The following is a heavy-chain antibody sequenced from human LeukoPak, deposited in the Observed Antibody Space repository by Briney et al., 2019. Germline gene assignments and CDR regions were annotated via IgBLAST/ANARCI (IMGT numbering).Heavy chain of an antibody. J-gene: IGHJ4*02. V-gene: IGHV3-48*03. D-gene: IGHD5-24*01. CDR3: ARDRDGYNCVFDY. CDR2: ISSSGSTI. CDR1: GFTFSSYE. Sequence: GGSLRLPCAASGFTFSSYEMNWVRQAPGKGLEWVSYISSSGSTIYYADSVKGRFTISRDNAKNSLYLQMNSLRAEDTAVYYCARDRDGYNCVFDYWGQGTLVTVSS.